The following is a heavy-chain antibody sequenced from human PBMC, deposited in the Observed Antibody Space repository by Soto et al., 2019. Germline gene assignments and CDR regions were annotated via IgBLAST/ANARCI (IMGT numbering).Heavy chain of an antibody. V-gene: IGHV1-69*01. Sequence: QVQLVQSGAEVQKPASSVKVSCKSSGGTFSSYAISWVRQAPGQGLEWMGGIIPIFGTANYAQKFQGRVTITADESTSTAYLELSRLGSEDTAVYYCSRSTVEGIGGYDVGNYWGQGTLVTVSS. J-gene: IGHJ4*02. D-gene: IGHD5-12*01. CDR3: SRSTVEGIGGYDVGNY. CDR1: GGTFSSYA. CDR2: IIPIFGTA.